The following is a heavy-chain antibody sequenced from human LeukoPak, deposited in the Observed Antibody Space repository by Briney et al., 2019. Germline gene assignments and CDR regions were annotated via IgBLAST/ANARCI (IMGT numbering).Heavy chain of an antibody. V-gene: IGHV1-46*01. CDR3: AREDVVLVDAVRYYFYGMDV. D-gene: IGHD2-8*01. J-gene: IGHJ6*02. CDR1: GYNFISYY. Sequence: GASVKVSCQASGYNFISYYMHWVRQAPGQGLEWMGIINPSGGSTSYAQKFQDRVTMTGDTSTSTVYMELSSLKSEDTAVYYCAREDVVLVDAVRYYFYGMDVWGQGTTVTVSS. CDR2: INPSGGST.